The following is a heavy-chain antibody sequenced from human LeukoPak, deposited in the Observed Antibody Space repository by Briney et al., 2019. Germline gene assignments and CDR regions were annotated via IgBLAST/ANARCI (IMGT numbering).Heavy chain of an antibody. CDR1: GGSISSGGYY. CDR3: ASYDILTNNYFDY. D-gene: IGHD3-9*01. J-gene: IGHJ4*02. CDR2: IYHSGST. V-gene: IGHV4-30-2*01. Sequence: KSSETLSLTCTVSGGSISSGGYYWSWIRQPPGKGLEWIGYIYHSGSTYYNPSLKSRVTISVDRSKNQFSLKLSSVTAADTAVYYCASYDILTNNYFDYWGQGTLVTVSS.